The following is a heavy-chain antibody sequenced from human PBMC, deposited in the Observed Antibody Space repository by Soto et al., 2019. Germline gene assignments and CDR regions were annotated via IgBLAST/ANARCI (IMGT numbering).Heavy chain of an antibody. CDR3: ASEGAHSSSWRAVADTDYYYYGMDV. CDR1: GYSFTSYW. J-gene: IGHJ6*02. V-gene: IGHV5-10-1*01. Sequence: PGESLKISCKGSGYSFTSYWISWVRQMPGKGLEWMGRIDPSDSYTNYSPSFQGHVTISADKSISTAYLQWSSLKASDTAMYYCASEGAHSSSWRAVADTDYYYYGMDVWGQGTTVTVSS. CDR2: IDPSDSYT. D-gene: IGHD6-13*01.